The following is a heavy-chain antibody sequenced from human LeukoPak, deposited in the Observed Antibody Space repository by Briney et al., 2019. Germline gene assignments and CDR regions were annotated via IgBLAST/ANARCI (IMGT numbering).Heavy chain of an antibody. CDR2: ISVYNGNT. D-gene: IGHD5-18*01. J-gene: IGHJ4*02. CDR3: ARGGYSYGYMGYFDY. V-gene: IGHV1-18*01. CDR1: GYXFSIYG. Sequence: GASVKVSCKASGYXFSIYGVSWVRQAPGQGLEWVAWISVYNGNTNYAQKFQGRVTMTTDTSTSTAYMELRSLRSDDTAVYYCARGGYSYGYMGYFDYWGQGTLVTVSS.